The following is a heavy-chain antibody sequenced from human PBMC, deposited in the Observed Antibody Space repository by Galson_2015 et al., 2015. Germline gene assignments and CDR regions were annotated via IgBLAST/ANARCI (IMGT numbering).Heavy chain of an antibody. V-gene: IGHV3-7*01. CDR1: GFTFSKFW. D-gene: IGHD2-8*01. CDR3: ARDGPNGRYAPLDY. Sequence: SLRLSCAASGFTFSKFWMSWVRQAPGRGLEWVATIKEDGSEKYSVDSMKGRFTISRDNAKNLLYLEMNSLRAEDTALYYCARDGPNGRYAPLDYWGQGILVTVSS. CDR2: IKEDGSEK. J-gene: IGHJ4*02.